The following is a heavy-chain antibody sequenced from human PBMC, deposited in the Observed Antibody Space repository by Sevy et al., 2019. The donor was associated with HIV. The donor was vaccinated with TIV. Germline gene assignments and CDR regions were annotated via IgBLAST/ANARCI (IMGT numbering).Heavy chain of an antibody. CDR1: GFSFSHYA. CDR2: ISYDGTYK. CDR3: ARVAVSYCTNDCYHRFDY. J-gene: IGHJ4*02. D-gene: IGHD2-8*01. Sequence: GGPLRLSCAVSGFSFSHYAFHWVRQAPGKGLEWVSLISYDGTYKYHADSVKGRFTISRDNSKNTLYLQMNSLRGNDTAVYYCARVAVSYCTNDCYHRFDYWGPGALVAVSS. V-gene: IGHV3-30-3*01.